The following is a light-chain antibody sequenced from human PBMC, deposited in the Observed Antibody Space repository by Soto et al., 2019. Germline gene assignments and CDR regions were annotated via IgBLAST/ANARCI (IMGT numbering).Light chain of an antibody. CDR1: QSVGTNF. V-gene: IGKV3-20*01. Sequence: EMVLTQSPGTLSLSPGERATLSCRASQSVGTNFLNWYQHKPGQAPRLVIFSASRRATGIPDRFSGSGSGTDFTITISRLEPEDFAVYYCQQYSSSSYTFGQGTKLEIK. CDR3: QQYSSSSYT. CDR2: SAS. J-gene: IGKJ2*01.